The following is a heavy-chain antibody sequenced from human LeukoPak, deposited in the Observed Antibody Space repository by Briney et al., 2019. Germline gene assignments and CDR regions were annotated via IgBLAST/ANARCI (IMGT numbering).Heavy chain of an antibody. CDR2: SSAYNGNT. D-gene: IGHD3-22*01. V-gene: IGHV1-18*01. CDR1: GYTFINYG. J-gene: IGHJ4*02. CDR3: ARDRLDSSGYYFLSTPIDY. Sequence: ASVKVSCKASGYTFINYGISWVRQAPGQGLEWMGWSSAYNGNTDYAQNLQGRVTMTTDTSTSTAYMELRNLRSDDTAVYYCARDRLDSSGYYFLSTPIDYWGQGTLVTVSS.